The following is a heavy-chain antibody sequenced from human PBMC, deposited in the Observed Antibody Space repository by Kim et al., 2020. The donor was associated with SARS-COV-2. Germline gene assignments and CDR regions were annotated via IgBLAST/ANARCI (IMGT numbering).Heavy chain of an antibody. D-gene: IGHD2-2*01. J-gene: IGHJ6*03. CDR3: ARVPCSSTSCYYYYYYMDV. CDR2: IYYSGST. Sequence: SETLSLTCTVSGGSISSYYWSWIRQPPGKGLEWIGYIYYSGSTNYNPSLKSRVTISVDTSKNQFSLKLSSVTAADTAVYYCARVPCSSTSCYYYYYYMDVWGKGTTVTVSS. V-gene: IGHV4-59*01. CDR1: GGSISSYY.